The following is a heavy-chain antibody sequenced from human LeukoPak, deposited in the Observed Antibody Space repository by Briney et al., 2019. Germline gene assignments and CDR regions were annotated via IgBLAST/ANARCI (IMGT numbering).Heavy chain of an antibody. Sequence: SETLSLTCTVSGGSISSYYWSWIRQPAGKGLEWIGRIYTSGSTNYNPSLKSRVTMSVDTSKNQFSLKLSSVTAADTAVYYCARDLRIAAAGTSYGMDVWGQGTTVTVSS. CDR2: IYTSGST. V-gene: IGHV4-4*07. J-gene: IGHJ6*02. D-gene: IGHD6-13*01. CDR3: ARDLRIAAAGTSYGMDV. CDR1: GGSISSYY.